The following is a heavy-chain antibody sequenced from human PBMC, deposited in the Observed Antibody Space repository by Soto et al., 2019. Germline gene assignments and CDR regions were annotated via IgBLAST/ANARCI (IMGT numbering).Heavy chain of an antibody. Sequence: PGGSLRLSCAASGFTFSDHYMDWVRQAPGKGLEWVGRTRNKANSYTTEYAASVKGRFTISRDDSKNSLYLQMNSLKTEDTALYYCARDLYSGTYPDGYWGQGTLVTVSS. CDR3: ARDLYSGTYPDGY. J-gene: IGHJ4*02. CDR2: TRNKANSYTT. D-gene: IGHD1-26*01. CDR1: GFTFSDHY. V-gene: IGHV3-72*01.